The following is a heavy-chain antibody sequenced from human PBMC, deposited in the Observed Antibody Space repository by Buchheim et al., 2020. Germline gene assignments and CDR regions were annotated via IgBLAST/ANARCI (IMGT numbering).Heavy chain of an antibody. CDR2: IWYDGSNK. CDR3: AREGRGYSYGPLDY. D-gene: IGHD5-18*01. Sequence: QVQLVESGGGVVQPGRSLRLSCAASGFTFSSYGMHWVRQAPGKGLEWVAVIWYDGSNKYYADSVKGRFTISSDNSKNTLYLQMNSLRAEDTAVYYCAREGRGYSYGPLDYWGQGTL. CDR1: GFTFSSYG. V-gene: IGHV3-33*01. J-gene: IGHJ4*02.